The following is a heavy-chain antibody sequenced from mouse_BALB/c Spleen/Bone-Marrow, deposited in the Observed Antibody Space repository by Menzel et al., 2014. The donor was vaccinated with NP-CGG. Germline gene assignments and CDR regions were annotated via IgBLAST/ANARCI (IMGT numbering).Heavy chain of an antibody. Sequence: VQLNQSGAELVKQAASVTLSCTASGFHIQGIYMHWVKQRPEQGLEWIGRLAPAHGNTKSDPTFPGKAPITADTSSNTAYLQLSSLTSEDTAVYYCGRVQLLRSRGLGYWGLGTTITVSS. CDR1: GFHIQGIY. V-gene: IGHV14-3*02. D-gene: IGHD1-1*01. CDR3: GRVQLLRSRGLGY. CDR2: LAPAHGNT. J-gene: IGHJ2*01.